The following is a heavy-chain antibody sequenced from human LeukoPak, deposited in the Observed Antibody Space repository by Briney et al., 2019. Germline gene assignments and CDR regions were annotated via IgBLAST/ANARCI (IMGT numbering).Heavy chain of an antibody. V-gene: IGHV4-4*07. CDR3: ARSNDYGALRHAFDI. Sequence: SETLSLTCTVSGGSIGTYYWSWIRQPAGKGLEWIGRVYTSGSTNYNPSLKSRVTISVDTSKNQFSLKLSSVTAADTAVYYCARSNDYGALRHAFDIWGQGTMVTVSS. CDR1: GGSIGTYY. CDR2: VYTSGST. J-gene: IGHJ3*02. D-gene: IGHD4-17*01.